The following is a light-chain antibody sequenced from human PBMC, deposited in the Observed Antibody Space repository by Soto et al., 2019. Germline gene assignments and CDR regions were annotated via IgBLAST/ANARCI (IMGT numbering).Light chain of an antibody. J-gene: IGLJ2*01. Sequence: QPVLTQPPSVSGAPGQRVTISCTGSSSNIGAGYDVHWYQQLPGTAPKLLIYGISNRPSGVPDRFSGSKSGTSASLAITGLQAEDEADYYCQSYDSSLSVVFGGGTQLTVL. CDR1: SSNIGAGYD. V-gene: IGLV1-40*01. CDR2: GIS. CDR3: QSYDSSLSVV.